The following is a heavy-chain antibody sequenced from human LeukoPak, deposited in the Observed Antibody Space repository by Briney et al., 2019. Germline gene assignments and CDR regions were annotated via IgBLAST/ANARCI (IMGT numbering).Heavy chain of an antibody. D-gene: IGHD3-22*01. V-gene: IGHV1-69*13. CDR3: ARAYDSSGYYRYNWFDP. J-gene: IGHJ5*02. CDR2: IIPIFGTA. Sequence: PRASVKVSCKASRYTVTSYYMHWVRQAPGQGLEWMGGIIPIFGTANYAQKFQGRVTITADESTSTAYMELSSLRSEDAAVYYCARAYDSSGYYRYNWFDPWGQGTLVTVSS. CDR1: RYTVTSYY.